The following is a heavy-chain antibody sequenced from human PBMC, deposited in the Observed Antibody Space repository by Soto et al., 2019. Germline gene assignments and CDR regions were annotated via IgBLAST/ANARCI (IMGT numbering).Heavy chain of an antibody. CDR3: ARLRWGSHWFDP. CDR1: GGSISSGGYY. J-gene: IGHJ5*02. V-gene: IGHV4-31*03. D-gene: IGHD3-16*01. Sequence: PSETLSLTCTVSGGSISSGGYYWSWIRQHPGKGLEWIGYIYYSGSTYYNPSLKSRVTISVDTSKNQFSLKLSSVTAADTAVYYCARLRWGSHWFDPWGKGTLVTVSS. CDR2: IYYSGST.